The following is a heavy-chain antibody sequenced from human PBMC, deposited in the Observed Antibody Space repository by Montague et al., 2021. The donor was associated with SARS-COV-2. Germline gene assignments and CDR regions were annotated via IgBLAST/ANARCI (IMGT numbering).Heavy chain of an antibody. CDR1: GGPVSGSSDY. Sequence: SETLSLTCTVTGGPVSGSSDYWGWIRQSPGKGLEWIASVDYSGNTYYRPSLKSRLTISVDTSKNQFSLKLNSVTAADTALYYCARREYSYGWGDWGQGTLFTVSS. V-gene: IGHV4-39*01. D-gene: IGHD5-18*01. CDR3: ARREYSYGWGD. J-gene: IGHJ4*02. CDR2: VDYSGNT.